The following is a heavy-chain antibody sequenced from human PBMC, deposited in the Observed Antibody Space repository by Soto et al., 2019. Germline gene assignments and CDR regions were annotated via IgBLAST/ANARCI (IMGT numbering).Heavy chain of an antibody. D-gene: IGHD2-21*01. CDR1: GFSLTTNGVG. J-gene: IGHJ4*02. CDR2: IYWDGDK. Sequence: SRPTLVNPTQTLTLTCTFAGFSLTTNGVGVGWVRQPPGKALEWLALIYWDGDKRYRPSLKNRLTITKDTSKNQVVLTMTNLDPADTAMYYCVHILGPPQHYFDYWGEGILVTVSS. V-gene: IGHV2-5*02. CDR3: VHILGPPQHYFDY.